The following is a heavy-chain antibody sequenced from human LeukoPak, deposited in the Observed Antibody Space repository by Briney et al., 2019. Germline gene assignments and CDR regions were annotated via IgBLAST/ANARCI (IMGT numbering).Heavy chain of an antibody. D-gene: IGHD6-25*01. CDR2: IITTGNYM. CDR1: GFTFSTYS. J-gene: IGHJ4*02. V-gene: IGHV3-21*01. Sequence: GESLRLSCAVSGFTFSTYSMNWVSQAPGKGLEWVASIITTGNYMYYAGSVKGRFTISRDNAKNSLYLQMNSLRDEDTAVYYCARDFSPGQRFYFDYWGQGTLVTVSS. CDR3: ARDFSPGQRFYFDY.